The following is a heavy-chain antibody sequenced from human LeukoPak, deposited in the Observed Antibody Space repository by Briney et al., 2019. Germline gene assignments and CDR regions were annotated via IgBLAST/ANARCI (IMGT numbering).Heavy chain of an antibody. D-gene: IGHD3-9*01. Sequence: GGSLRLSCAASGFTFSDHNMDWVRQAPGKGLVWVSRINNDGSDTTYADAVKGRFTFSRDNAKNTLYLQMNSLRAEDTAVYYCARGYFGPDYWGQGTLVTVSS. V-gene: IGHV3-74*01. CDR1: GFTFSDHN. CDR2: INNDGSDT. CDR3: ARGYFGPDY. J-gene: IGHJ4*02.